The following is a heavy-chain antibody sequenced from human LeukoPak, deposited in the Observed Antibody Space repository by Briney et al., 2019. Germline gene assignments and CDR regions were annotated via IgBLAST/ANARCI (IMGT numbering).Heavy chain of an antibody. CDR1: GGSIISHY. D-gene: IGHD2-15*01. CDR3: ARSGYWPEFDP. Sequence: SETLSLTCTVSGGSIISHYWSWIRQPPGKGLEWIGYIFYSGSTNYNPSLKSRVTISLVTSKNQFSLKLSSVTAADTAVYYCARSGYWPEFDPWGQGTLVTVSS. CDR2: IFYSGST. V-gene: IGHV4-59*11. J-gene: IGHJ5*02.